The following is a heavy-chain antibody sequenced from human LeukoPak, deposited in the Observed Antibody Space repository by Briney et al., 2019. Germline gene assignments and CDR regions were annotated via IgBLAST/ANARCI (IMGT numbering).Heavy chain of an antibody. Sequence: GASVKVSCKASGYTFTTYDNSWVRQAPGQGLEWMGRIIAILDTAHYAQKFQGRFTITADKSTTTVYMELSSLRSDDTAVYYCVRSGYDYDWFDPWGQGTLVTVSS. CDR1: GYTFTTYD. CDR2: IIAILDTA. D-gene: IGHD5-12*01. J-gene: IGHJ5*02. CDR3: VRSGYDYDWFDP. V-gene: IGHV1-69*04.